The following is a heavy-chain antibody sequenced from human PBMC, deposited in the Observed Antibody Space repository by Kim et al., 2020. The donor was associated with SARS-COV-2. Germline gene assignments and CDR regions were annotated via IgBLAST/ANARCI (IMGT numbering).Heavy chain of an antibody. CDR3: ARLKYYYDSSGYAGWFDP. J-gene: IGHJ5*02. Sequence: SETLSLTCTVSGGSISSSSYYWGWIRQPPGKGLEWIGSIYYSGSTYYNPSLKSRVTISVDTSKNQFSLKLSSVTAADTAVYYCARLKYYYDSSGYAGWFDPWGQGTLVTVSS. V-gene: IGHV4-39*01. CDR2: IYYSGST. CDR1: GGSISSSSYY. D-gene: IGHD3-22*01.